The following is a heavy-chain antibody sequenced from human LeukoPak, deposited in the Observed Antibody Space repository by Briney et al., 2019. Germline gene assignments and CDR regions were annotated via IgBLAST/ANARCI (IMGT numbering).Heavy chain of an antibody. CDR2: IYHSGST. CDR1: GGSISSSNW. D-gene: IGHD6-13*01. Sequence: SETLSLTCAVSGGSISSSNWWSWVRQPPGKGLEWIGEIYHSGSTNYNPSLKSRVTISVDKSKNQFSLKLSSVTAADTAVYYCASSSSSWYGGAMVYWGQGTLVTVSS. V-gene: IGHV4-4*02. J-gene: IGHJ4*02. CDR3: ASSSSSWYGGAMVY.